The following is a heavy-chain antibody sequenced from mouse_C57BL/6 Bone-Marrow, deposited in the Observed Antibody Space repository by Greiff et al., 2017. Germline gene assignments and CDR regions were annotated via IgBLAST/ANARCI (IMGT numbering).Heavy chain of an antibody. CDR1: GFTFSSYT. CDR3: ARHAVIYYYGSYAWDY. Sequence: EVKLMESGGGLVKPGGSLKLSCAASGFTFSSYTMSWVRQTPEKRLEWVATISGGGGNTYYPDSVKGRFTISRDNAKNTLYLQMSSLRSEDTALYYCARHAVIYYYGSYAWDYGGQGTSVTVTA. V-gene: IGHV5-9*01. CDR2: ISGGGGNT. D-gene: IGHD1-1*01. J-gene: IGHJ4*01.